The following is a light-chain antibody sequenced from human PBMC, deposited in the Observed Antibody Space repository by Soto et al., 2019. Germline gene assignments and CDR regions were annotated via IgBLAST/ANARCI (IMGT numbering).Light chain of an antibody. Sequence: IHITHSPSTLSASMGDRVTITCRASQSLSSRLAWYQQKPGKAPELLIYDASSLKSGVPSRFSGSGSGTDFTLTISRLEPEDFAVYYCQQYGSSLITFGQGTRLEIK. CDR1: QSLSSR. J-gene: IGKJ5*01. V-gene: IGKV1-5*01. CDR2: DAS. CDR3: QQYGSSLIT.